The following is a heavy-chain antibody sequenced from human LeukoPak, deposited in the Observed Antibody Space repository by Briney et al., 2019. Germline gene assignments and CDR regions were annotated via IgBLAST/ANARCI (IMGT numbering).Heavy chain of an antibody. CDR3: ARVDSSGWYIDPYDAFDI. J-gene: IGHJ3*02. V-gene: IGHV1-2*02. D-gene: IGHD6-19*01. CDR1: GYTFTGYY. CDR2: INPNSGGT. Sequence: ASVKVSCKASGYTFTGYYMHWVRQAPGQGLEWMGWINPNSGGTNYAQKFQGRVTMTRDTSIGTAYMELSRLRSDDTAVYYCARVDSSGWYIDPYDAFDIWGQGTMVTVSS.